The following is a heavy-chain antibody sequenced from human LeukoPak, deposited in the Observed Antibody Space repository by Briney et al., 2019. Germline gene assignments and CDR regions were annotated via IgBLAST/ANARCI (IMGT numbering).Heavy chain of an antibody. Sequence: ASVKVSCKASGGTFSSYAISWVRQVPGQGLEWMGGIIPIFGTANYAQKFQGRVTITADESTSTAYMELSSLRSEDTAVYYCARVRDPATMIVDAFDIWGQGTMVTVSS. CDR1: GGTFSSYA. V-gene: IGHV1-69*13. D-gene: IGHD3-22*01. CDR3: ARVRDPATMIVDAFDI. CDR2: IIPIFGTA. J-gene: IGHJ3*02.